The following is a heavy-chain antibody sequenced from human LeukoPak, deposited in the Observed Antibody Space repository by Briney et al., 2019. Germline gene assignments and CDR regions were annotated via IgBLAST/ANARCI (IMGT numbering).Heavy chain of an antibody. CDR1: GGTFSSYA. CDR2: IIPIFGTA. D-gene: IGHD3-3*01. V-gene: IGHV1-69*05. J-gene: IGHJ3*02. CDR3: AKFWSGYSDAFDI. Sequence: SVKVSCKASGGTFSSYAISWVRQAPGQGLEWMGGIIPIFGTANYAQKFQGRVTITTDESTSTAYMELSSLRSEDTAVYYCAKFWSGYSDAFDIWAQGTMVTVSS.